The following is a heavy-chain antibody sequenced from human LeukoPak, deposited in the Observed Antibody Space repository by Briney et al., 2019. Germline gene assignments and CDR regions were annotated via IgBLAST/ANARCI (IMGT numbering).Heavy chain of an antibody. CDR3: AKDPRGHSSGWYRGSYFDY. D-gene: IGHD6-13*01. CDR2: ISGSGGST. J-gene: IGHJ4*02. Sequence: PGGSLRLSCAASGFTFSSYAMSWVRQAPGKGLEWVSAISGSGGSTYYADSVKGRFTISRDNSKNTLYLQMNSLRAEDTAVYYCAKDPRGHSSGWYRGSYFDYWGQGTLVTVSS. CDR1: GFTFSSYA. V-gene: IGHV3-23*01.